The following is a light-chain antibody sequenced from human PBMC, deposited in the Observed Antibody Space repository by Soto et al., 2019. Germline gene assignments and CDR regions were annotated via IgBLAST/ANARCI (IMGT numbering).Light chain of an antibody. CDR3: QQSSNWPST. CDR2: DAS. CDR1: QSVSGY. Sequence: EIVLTQSPATLSLSPGERATLSCRASQSVSGYLAWYQQKPGQAPRLLMYDASNRATGIPARFSGSGSGTDFPLTISSLEPEDVAVYYCQQSSNWPSTFGGGTKVEIK. V-gene: IGKV3-11*01. J-gene: IGKJ4*01.